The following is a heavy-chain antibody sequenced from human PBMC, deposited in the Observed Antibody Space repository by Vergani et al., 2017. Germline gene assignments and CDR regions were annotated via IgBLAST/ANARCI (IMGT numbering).Heavy chain of an antibody. CDR1: GGSISSGSYY. CDR2: IYTSGIT. J-gene: IGHJ6*02. CDR3: ARGKSPAVYHGVDV. V-gene: IGHV4-61*02. D-gene: IGHD6-19*01. Sequence: QVQLQESGPGLVKPSQILSLTCTVSGGSISSGSYYWSWIRQPAGKGLEWIGRIYTSGITNYNPPLKSRVTISVDTSKNQFSLKLSCVTAADTAVYYCARGKSPAVYHGVDVWCQGTTVTVSS.